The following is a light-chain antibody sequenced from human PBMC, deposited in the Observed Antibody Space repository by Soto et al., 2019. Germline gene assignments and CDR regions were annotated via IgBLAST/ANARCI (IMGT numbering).Light chain of an antibody. J-gene: IGKJ1*01. V-gene: IGKV1-5*01. CDR1: QNINNW. CDR2: DAS. CDR3: QHMRT. Sequence: DIQMPQSPSTLSVSIGDRATITCRASQNINNWIAWYQQKPGKAPTFLIYDASTLESGVPSRFSGSGFGTEFSLAISSLQPDDFGRYYCQHMRTFGQGNKAEMK.